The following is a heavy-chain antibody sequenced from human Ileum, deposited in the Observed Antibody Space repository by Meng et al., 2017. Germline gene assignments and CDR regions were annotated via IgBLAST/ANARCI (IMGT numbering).Heavy chain of an antibody. V-gene: IGHV4-31*03. D-gene: IGHD1-1*01. CDR1: GGSISSGGYY. CDR3: ARGGTAYFDY. J-gene: IGHJ4*02. Sequence: QVQLQESGPGLVKPSQTLSLTCTVSGGSISSGGYYWSWIRQHPGKGLEWIGYIYDSGSTYYNPSLKSRIAISGDTSKNQFSLNLSSVTAADTAVYHCARGGTAYFDYWGQGTLVTVSS. CDR2: IYDSGST.